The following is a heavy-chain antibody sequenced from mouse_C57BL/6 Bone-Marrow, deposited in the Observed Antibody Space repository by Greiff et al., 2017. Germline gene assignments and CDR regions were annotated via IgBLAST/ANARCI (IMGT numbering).Heavy chain of an antibody. CDR3: AREGITKTWFAY. V-gene: IGHV1-64*01. J-gene: IGHJ3*01. CDR1: GYTFTSYW. Sequence: QVQLKESGAELVKPGASVKLSCKASGYTFTSYWMHWVKQRPGQGLAWIGMIHPNSGSTNFNEKFKSKATLTVDKSSSTAYMQLSSLTSEDSAVYYCAREGITKTWFAYWGQGTLVTVSA. CDR2: IHPNSGST. D-gene: IGHD2-4*01.